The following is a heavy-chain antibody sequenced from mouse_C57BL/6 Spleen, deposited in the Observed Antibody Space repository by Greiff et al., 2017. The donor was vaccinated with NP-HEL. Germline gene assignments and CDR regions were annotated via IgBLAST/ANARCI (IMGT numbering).Heavy chain of an antibody. J-gene: IGHJ4*01. D-gene: IGHD3-2*02. Sequence: EVKLMESGGGLVKPGGSLKLSCAASGFTFSSYTMSWVRQTPEKRLEWVATISGGGGNTYYPDSVKGRFTISRDNAKNTLYLQMSSLRSEDTALYYCARRQLRPFYAMDYWGQGASVTVSS. CDR3: ARRQLRPFYAMDY. CDR2: ISGGGGNT. V-gene: IGHV5-9*01. CDR1: GFTFSSYT.